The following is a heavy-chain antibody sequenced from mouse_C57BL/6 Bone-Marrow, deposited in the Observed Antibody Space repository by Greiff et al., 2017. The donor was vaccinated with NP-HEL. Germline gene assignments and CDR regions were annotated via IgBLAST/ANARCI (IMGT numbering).Heavy chain of an antibody. J-gene: IGHJ4*01. CDR3: ARPGVVATEYYAMDY. Sequence: VQLQQPGAELVKPGASVKMSCKASGYTFTSYWITWVKQRPGQGLEWIGDIYPGSGSTNYNEKFKSKATLTVDTSSSTAYMQLSSLTSEDSAVYYCARPGVVATEYYAMDYWGQGTSVTVSS. D-gene: IGHD1-1*01. CDR1: GYTFTSYW. CDR2: IYPGSGST. V-gene: IGHV1-55*01.